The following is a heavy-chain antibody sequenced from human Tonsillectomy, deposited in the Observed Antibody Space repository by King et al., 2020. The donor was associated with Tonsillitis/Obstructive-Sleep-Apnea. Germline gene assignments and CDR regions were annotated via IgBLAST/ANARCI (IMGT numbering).Heavy chain of an antibody. CDR2: MWYDGATK. J-gene: IGHJ6*02. V-gene: IGHV3-33*01. Sequence: VQLVESGGGVVQPGRSLRLSCEASGFTFSNYGMHWVRQAPGKGLEWVAVMWYDGATKYYADSVKGRFSISRDNSKNTVYLQMNSLRVDDTAVFYCARTGPSGYYYVMDVWGQGTPVTVSS. CDR3: ARTGPSGYYYVMDV. CDR1: GFTFSNYG. D-gene: IGHD1/OR15-1a*01.